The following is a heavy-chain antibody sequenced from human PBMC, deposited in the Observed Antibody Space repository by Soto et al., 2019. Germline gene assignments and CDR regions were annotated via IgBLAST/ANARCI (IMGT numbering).Heavy chain of an antibody. Sequence: GDSLKISCAASGFTFSSCWMHWVRQVPGKGLVWVSRISSDGSTTNYADSVKGRFTISRDNAKSTLYLQMKDLRTEDTAVYYCSSLYSSAWARDYWCQGTLVSVSS. D-gene: IGHD6-19*01. V-gene: IGHV3-74*01. CDR3: SSLYSSAWARDY. J-gene: IGHJ4*02. CDR1: GFTFSSCW. CDR2: ISSDGSTT.